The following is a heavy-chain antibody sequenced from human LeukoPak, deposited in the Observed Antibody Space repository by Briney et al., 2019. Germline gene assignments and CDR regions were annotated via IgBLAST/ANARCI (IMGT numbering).Heavy chain of an antibody. CDR1: GFTFSDYY. D-gene: IGHD1-26*01. CDR2: ISSSGSTI. J-gene: IGHJ3*02. CDR3: ARNLVGATVGDAFDI. V-gene: IGHV3-11*01. Sequence: PGGSLRLSCAAFGFTFSDYYMSWIRQAPGKGLEWVSYISSSGSTIYYADSVKGRFTISRDNAKNSLYLQMNSLRAEDTAVYYCARNLVGATVGDAFDIWGQGTMVTVSS.